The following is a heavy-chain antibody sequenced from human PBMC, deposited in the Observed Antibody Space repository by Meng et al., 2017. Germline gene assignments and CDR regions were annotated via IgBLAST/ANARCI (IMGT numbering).Heavy chain of an antibody. D-gene: IGHD2/OR15-2a*01. CDR3: ARGILAVDYYYGMDV. CDR1: GGSISSYY. J-gene: IGHJ6*02. CDR2: IYYSGST. V-gene: IGHV4-59*01. Sequence: GSLRLSCTVSGGSISSYYWSWIRQPPGKGLEWIGYIYYSGSTNYNPSLKSRVTISVDTSKNQFSLKLSSVTAADTAVYYCARGILAVDYYYGMDVWSQGTTVTVSS.